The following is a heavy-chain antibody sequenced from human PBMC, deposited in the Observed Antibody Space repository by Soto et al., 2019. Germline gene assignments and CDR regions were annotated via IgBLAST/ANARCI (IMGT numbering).Heavy chain of an antibody. V-gene: IGHV3-30*18. CDR1: GFTFSSYG. CDR3: AKVGSIAVYHYHYALDV. Sequence: QLQLMESGGGVVQPGKSLRLSCVGSGFTFSSYGMHWVRQAPGKGLEWVAGISYDGTKKYYGDSVKGRFSISRDNSRQTVYLQMDSLRAEDTAVYYCAKVGSIAVYHYHYALDVWGQGTTVTVSS. D-gene: IGHD6-6*01. CDR2: ISYDGTKK. J-gene: IGHJ6*02.